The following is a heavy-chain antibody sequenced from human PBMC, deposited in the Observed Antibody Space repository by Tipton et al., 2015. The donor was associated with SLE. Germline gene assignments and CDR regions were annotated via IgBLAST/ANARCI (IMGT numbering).Heavy chain of an antibody. J-gene: IGHJ1*01. CDR3: ARGQDSSKIQH. CDR1: GHSISSGYY. Sequence: GLVKPSETLSLICNVSGHSISSGYYWGWIRQFPGKGLEWIGSFYHSGSTYYNPSLKSRVTISVDTSKNQFSLKLTSVTAADTAVYYCARGQDSSKIQHWGQGTLVTVSS. D-gene: IGHD6-13*01. CDR2: FYHSGST. V-gene: IGHV4-38-2*02.